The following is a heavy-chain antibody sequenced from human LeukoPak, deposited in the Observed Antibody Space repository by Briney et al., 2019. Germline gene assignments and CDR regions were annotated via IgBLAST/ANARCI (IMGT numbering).Heavy chain of an antibody. CDR1: GGSISSYY. CDR2: INHSGST. D-gene: IGHD3-9*01. J-gene: IGHJ4*02. Sequence: SETLSLTCTVSGGSISSYYWSWIRQPPGKGLEWIGEINHSGSTNYNPSLKSRVTISVDTSKNQFSLKLSSVTAADTAVYYCARGFLRYFDWYPFDYWGQGTLVTVSS. V-gene: IGHV4-34*01. CDR3: ARGFLRYFDWYPFDY.